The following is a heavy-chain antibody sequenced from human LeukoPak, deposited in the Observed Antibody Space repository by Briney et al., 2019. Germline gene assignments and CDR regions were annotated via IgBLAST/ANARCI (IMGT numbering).Heavy chain of an antibody. CDR3: ARREGSGWYWAFDI. V-gene: IGHV4-59*01. CDR1: GGSIINYY. D-gene: IGHD6-19*01. Sequence: PSETLSLTCTVSGGSIINYYWGWIRQPPGKRLEWIGYIYSVGTTNYNPSLESRVTISVDTSKNQFSLKMSSVTAADTAVYYCARREGSGWYWAFDIWGQGTMVIVAS. CDR2: IYSVGTT. J-gene: IGHJ3*02.